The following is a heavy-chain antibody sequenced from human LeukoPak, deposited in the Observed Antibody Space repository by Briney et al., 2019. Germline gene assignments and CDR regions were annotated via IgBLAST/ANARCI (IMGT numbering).Heavy chain of an antibody. V-gene: IGHV3-20*03. CDR1: GFTFDDHG. J-gene: IGHJ4*02. CDR3: ARASGSGYYFYLDY. D-gene: IGHD3-22*01. CDR2: INWNGGST. Sequence: PGGTLRLSYAASGFTFDDHGMSWVRQVPGKGLEWVSGINWNGGSTGYADSVKGRFTISRDNAKNSLYLQMNSLRAEDTALYYCARASGSGYYFYLDYWGQGTLVTVSS.